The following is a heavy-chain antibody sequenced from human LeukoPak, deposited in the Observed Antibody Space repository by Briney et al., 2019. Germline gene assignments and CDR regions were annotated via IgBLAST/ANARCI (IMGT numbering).Heavy chain of an antibody. Sequence: PGGSLRLSCTASGFTFGDYLMSWFRQAPGKGLEWIGFISGGTTEYAASVKGRFTISRDDSTSNAYLRMNSLTTEDTAVYYCSRGSGWLSVYWGQGTLVTVSS. V-gene: IGHV3-49*03. CDR2: ISGGTT. CDR1: GFTFGDYL. J-gene: IGHJ4*02. CDR3: SRGSGWLSVY. D-gene: IGHD6-19*01.